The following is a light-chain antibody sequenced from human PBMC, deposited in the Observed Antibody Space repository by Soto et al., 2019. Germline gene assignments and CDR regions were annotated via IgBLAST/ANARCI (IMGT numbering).Light chain of an antibody. CDR3: QHYRTS. V-gene: IGKV3-20*01. CDR1: QGVSSSY. Sequence: EIVLTQSPGTLSLSPGERATLSCRASQGVSSSYLAWYQQKPGQPPRLLIYGASSRATGIPDRFSGSGSGXDFXXTITRLEPEXFAVYYCQHYRTSFGGGTKVEIK. CDR2: GAS. J-gene: IGKJ4*01.